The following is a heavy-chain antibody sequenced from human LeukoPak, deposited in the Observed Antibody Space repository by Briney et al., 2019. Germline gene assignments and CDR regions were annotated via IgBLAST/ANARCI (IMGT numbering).Heavy chain of an antibody. J-gene: IGHJ4*02. D-gene: IGHD2-21*02. CDR2: ISYDGSNK. CDR1: GFTFSSYA. V-gene: IGHV3-30-3*01. Sequence: GRSLRLSCAASGFTFSSYAMHWVRQAPGKGLEWVAVISYDGSNKYYADSVKGRFTISRDNSKNTLYLQMNSLRAEDTAVYYCAKDRHVVVTAIPHYFDYWGQGTLVTVSS. CDR3: AKDRHVVVTAIPHYFDY.